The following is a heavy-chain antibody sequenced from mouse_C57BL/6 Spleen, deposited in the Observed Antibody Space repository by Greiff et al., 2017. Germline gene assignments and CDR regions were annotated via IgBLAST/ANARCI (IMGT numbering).Heavy chain of an antibody. V-gene: IGHV1-82*01. CDR3: ARGRLDY. Sequence: VQLQQSGPELVKPGASVKISCKASGYAFSSSWMNWVKQRPGKGLEWIGRIYPGDGDTNYDGKFKGKATLTADKSSSTAYMQLSSLTSEDSAVYCCARGRLDYWGQGTTLTVSS. CDR2: IYPGDGDT. CDR1: GYAFSSSW. J-gene: IGHJ2*01.